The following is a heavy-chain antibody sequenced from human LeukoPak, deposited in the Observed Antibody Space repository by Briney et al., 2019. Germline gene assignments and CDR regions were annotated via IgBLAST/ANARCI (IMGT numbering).Heavy chain of an antibody. CDR2: ISYDGSNK. J-gene: IGHJ5*02. D-gene: IGHD6-13*01. Sequence: GGSLRLSCAASGFTFSSYGMHWVRQAPGKGLEWVAVISYDGSNKYYADSVKGRFTISRDNSKNTLYLQMNSLRAEDTAVYYCTRERGLIAPSGVDLWGQGTLVTVSS. V-gene: IGHV3-30*03. CDR3: TRERGLIAPSGVDL. CDR1: GFTFSSYG.